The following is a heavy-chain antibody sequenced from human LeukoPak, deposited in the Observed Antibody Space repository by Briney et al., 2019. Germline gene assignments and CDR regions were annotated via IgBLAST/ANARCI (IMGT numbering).Heavy chain of an antibody. Sequence: GGSLRLSCAASGFTFSSYGMHWVRQAPGKGLEWVSSISSSSSYINYADSVKGRFTISRDNAKNSLYLQMNSLRAEDTAVYYCARATDGDYVPYWGQGTLVTVSS. D-gene: IGHD4-17*01. CDR2: ISSSSSYI. CDR3: ARATDGDYVPY. J-gene: IGHJ4*02. V-gene: IGHV3-21*01. CDR1: GFTFSSYG.